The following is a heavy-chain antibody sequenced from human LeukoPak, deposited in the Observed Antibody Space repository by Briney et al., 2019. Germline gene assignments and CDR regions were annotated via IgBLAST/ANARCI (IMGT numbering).Heavy chain of an antibody. J-gene: IGHJ6*02. CDR2: ISYDGSNK. CDR1: GFTFSSYA. Sequence: GGAPGISCAGSGFTFSSYAMHWVRQAPGKGLEWVAVISYDGSNKNYADSVKGRFTISRDNSKNTLYLQMNSLRAEDTAVYYCARARQGSVVPAVYAPYYYYGMDVWGQGTTVTVSS. CDR3: ARARQGSVVPAVYAPYYYYGMDV. D-gene: IGHD2-2*01. V-gene: IGHV3-30-3*01.